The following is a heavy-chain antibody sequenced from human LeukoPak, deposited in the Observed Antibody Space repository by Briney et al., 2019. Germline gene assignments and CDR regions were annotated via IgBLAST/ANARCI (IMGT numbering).Heavy chain of an antibody. CDR1: GGSFSGYY. CDR2: INHSGST. J-gene: IGHJ4*02. Sequence: PSETLSLTCAVYGGSFSGYYWSWIRQPPGKGLEWIGEINHSGSTNYNPSLKSRVTISVDTSKNQFSLKLSSVTAADTAVYYCARLAVASSGYYIDYWGQGTLVTVSS. D-gene: IGHD3-22*01. CDR3: ARLAVASSGYYIDY. V-gene: IGHV4-34*01.